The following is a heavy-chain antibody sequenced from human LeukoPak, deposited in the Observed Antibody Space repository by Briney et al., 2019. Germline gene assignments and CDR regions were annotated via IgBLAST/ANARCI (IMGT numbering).Heavy chain of an antibody. Sequence: SQTLSLTCAISGDSVSSNSAAWNWSRKSPSRGLGWLGRTYYRSKWYNGYAVSVKSRITINPDTSKNQFSLQLNSVTPEDTAVYYCARAYYGSGSDPWFDPWGQGTLVTVSS. D-gene: IGHD3-10*01. CDR1: GDSVSSNSAA. J-gene: IGHJ5*02. CDR2: TYYRSKWYN. V-gene: IGHV6-1*01. CDR3: ARAYYGSGSDPWFDP.